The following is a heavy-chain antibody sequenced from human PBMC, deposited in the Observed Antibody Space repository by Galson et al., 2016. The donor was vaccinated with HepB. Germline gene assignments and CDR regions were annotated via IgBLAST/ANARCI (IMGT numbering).Heavy chain of an antibody. D-gene: IGHD3-10*01. CDR3: TTEKGVWFGELFSAGYFDY. CDR1: GFTFNNTW. V-gene: IGHV3-15*01. CDR2: IKSKTDGGTS. J-gene: IGHJ4*02. Sequence: SLRLSCAVSGFTFNNTWMSWVRQAPGKGLEWVGRIKSKTDGGTSEYAAPVKGRFTISRDDSEKTLYLQLNTLKSEDTAVYYCTTEKGVWFGELFSAGYFDYWGQGTLVTVSS.